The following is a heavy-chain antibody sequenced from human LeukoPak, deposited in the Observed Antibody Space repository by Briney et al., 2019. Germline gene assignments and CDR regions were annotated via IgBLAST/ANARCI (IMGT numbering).Heavy chain of an antibody. CDR3: ARARGGYDFDY. CDR2: IKQDGSEK. Sequence: SGGSLRLSCAASGFTFSSYWMSWVRQAPGKGLEWVANIKQDGSEKYYVDSVKGRFTISRDNAKNSLYLQLNSLRAEDTAVYYCARARGGYDFDYWGQGTLVTVSS. J-gene: IGHJ4*02. CDR1: GFTFSSYW. V-gene: IGHV3-7*03. D-gene: IGHD5-12*01.